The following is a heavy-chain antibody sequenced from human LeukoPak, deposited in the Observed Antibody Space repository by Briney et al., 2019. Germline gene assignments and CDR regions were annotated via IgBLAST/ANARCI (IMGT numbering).Heavy chain of an antibody. Sequence: SETLSLTCTVSGGSISSGGYYWSWIRQHPGKGLEWIGYIYYSGSTYYNPSLKSRVTISVDTSKNQFSLKLSSVTAADTAVYYCARGRYNWNYGSYYYYYYGMDVWGQGTTVTVSS. D-gene: IGHD1-7*01. CDR2: IYYSGST. CDR3: ARGRYNWNYGSYYYYYYGMDV. J-gene: IGHJ6*02. V-gene: IGHV4-31*03. CDR1: GGSISSGGYY.